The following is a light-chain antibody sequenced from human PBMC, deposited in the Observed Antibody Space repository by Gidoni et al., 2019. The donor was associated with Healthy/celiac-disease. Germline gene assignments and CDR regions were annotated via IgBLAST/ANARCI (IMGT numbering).Light chain of an antibody. V-gene: IGLV6-57*02. CDR2: EDN. J-gene: IGLJ3*02. Sequence: ESPGKPVTISCTGSSGSIASNYVQWYQQRPGSAPTTVIYEDNQRPSGVPDRFSGSIDSSSNSASLTISGLKTEDEADYYCQSYDSSNHWVFGGGTKLTVL. CDR1: SGSIASNY. CDR3: QSYDSSNHWV.